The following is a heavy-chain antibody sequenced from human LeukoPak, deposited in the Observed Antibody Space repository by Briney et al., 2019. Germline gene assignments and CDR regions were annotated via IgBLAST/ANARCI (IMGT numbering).Heavy chain of an antibody. CDR3: ARQDTAMAYFDY. J-gene: IGHJ4*02. V-gene: IGHV4-34*01. D-gene: IGHD5-18*01. Sequence: SETLSLTCAVYGGSVSGYYWNWIRQPPGKGLEWIGEINHRGSTNNDPSLKSRVTMSVDTSKNQFSLKLSSVTAADTAVYYCARQDTAMAYFDYWGQGTLVTVSS. CDR1: GGSVSGYY. CDR2: INHRGST.